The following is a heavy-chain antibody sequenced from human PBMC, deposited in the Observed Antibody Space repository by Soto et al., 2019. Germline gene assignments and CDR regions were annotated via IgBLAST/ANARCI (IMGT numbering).Heavy chain of an antibody. D-gene: IGHD4-17*01. CDR1: GGSISSGGYY. CDR2: IYYSGST. CDR3: ARGRYGDYQVYYYYMDV. Sequence: PSETLSLTCTVSGGSISSGGYYWSWIRQHPGKGLEWIGYIYYSGSTYYNPSLKSRVTISVDTSKNQFSLKLSSVTAADTAVYYCARGRYGDYQVYYYYMDVWGKGTTGTVSS. V-gene: IGHV4-31*03. J-gene: IGHJ6*03.